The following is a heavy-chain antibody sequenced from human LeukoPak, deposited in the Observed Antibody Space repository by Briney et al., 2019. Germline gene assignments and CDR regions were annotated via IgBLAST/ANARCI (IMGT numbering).Heavy chain of an antibody. V-gene: IGHV4-59*01. Sequence: SETLSLTCTVSGGSISSYYRSWIRQPPGKGLEWIGYIYYSGSTTSNPSLKSRVTISVDTSKNQFSLKLSSVTAADTAVYYCARGSIAAAEGSHWFDPWGQGTLVTVSS. J-gene: IGHJ5*02. CDR3: ARGSIAAAEGSHWFDP. D-gene: IGHD6-13*01. CDR2: IYYSGST. CDR1: GGSISSYY.